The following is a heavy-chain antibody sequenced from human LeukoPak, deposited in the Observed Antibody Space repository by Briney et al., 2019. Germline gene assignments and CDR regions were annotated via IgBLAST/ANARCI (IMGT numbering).Heavy chain of an antibody. Sequence: SETLSLTCAVSGGSIRSGGYSWSWIRQPPGKGLEWIGYIYYSGSTYYNPSLKSRVTILVDTSKNQFSLKLTSVTAADTAVYYCARVYYSSSYDYWYFDLWGRGTLVTVSS. V-gene: IGHV4-30-4*07. D-gene: IGHD6-13*01. CDR1: GGSIRSGGYS. J-gene: IGHJ2*01. CDR2: IYYSGST. CDR3: ARVYYSSSYDYWYFDL.